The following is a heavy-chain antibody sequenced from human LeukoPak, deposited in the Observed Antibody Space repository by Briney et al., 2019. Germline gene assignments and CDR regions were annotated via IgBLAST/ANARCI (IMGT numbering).Heavy chain of an antibody. Sequence: ASVKVSCKASGGTFSSYAISWVRQAPGQGLEWMGRIIPIPGIANYAQKFQGRVTITADKSTSTAYMELSSLRSEDTAVYYCAANYGSGSYSSDYWGQGTLVTVSS. CDR1: GGTFSSYA. J-gene: IGHJ4*02. CDR3: AANYGSGSYSSDY. D-gene: IGHD3-10*01. CDR2: IIPIPGIA. V-gene: IGHV1-69*04.